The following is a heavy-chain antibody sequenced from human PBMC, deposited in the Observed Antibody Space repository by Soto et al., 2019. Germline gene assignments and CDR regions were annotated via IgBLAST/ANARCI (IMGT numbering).Heavy chain of an antibody. Sequence: GASVKVSCKASGVTFSSYGISWVRQAPGQGLEWLGGIIPMFDTRNFAQKFQGRVMMTADESTSTAYMELSSLRFEDTAVYYCCLWSGYSPNYYQYGMDVWGQGTTVTVSS. CDR1: GVTFSSYG. CDR3: CLWSGYSPNYYQYGMDV. J-gene: IGHJ6*02. CDR2: IIPMFDTR. D-gene: IGHD3-3*01. V-gene: IGHV1-69*13.